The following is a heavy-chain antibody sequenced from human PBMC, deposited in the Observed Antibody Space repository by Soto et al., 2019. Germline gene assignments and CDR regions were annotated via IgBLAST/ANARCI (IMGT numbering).Heavy chain of an antibody. CDR1: GYTFTSYD. V-gene: IGHV1-8*01. CDR3: ARGGDLGYCSSTSCSKYYYYYGMDV. Sequence: ASVKVSCKASGYTFTSYDINWVRQATGQGLEWMGWMNPNSGNTGYAQKFQGRVTMTRNTSISTAYMELSSLRSEDTAVYYCARGGDLGYCSSTSCSKYYYYYGMDVWGQGTTVTVSS. D-gene: IGHD2-2*01. CDR2: MNPNSGNT. J-gene: IGHJ6*02.